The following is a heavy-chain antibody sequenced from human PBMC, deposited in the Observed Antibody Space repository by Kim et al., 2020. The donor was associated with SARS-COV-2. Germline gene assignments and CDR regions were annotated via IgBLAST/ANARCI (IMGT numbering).Heavy chain of an antibody. D-gene: IGHD3-10*01. CDR2: IYYSGST. Sequence: SETLSLTCTVSGGSISSGGYYWSWIRQHPGKGLEWIGYIYYSGSTYYNPSLRSRVTISVDTSKNQFSLKLSSVTAADTAVYCCARDWYGALDYWGQGTLVTVSS. CDR1: GGSISSGGYY. J-gene: IGHJ4*02. CDR3: ARDWYGALDY. V-gene: IGHV4-31*03.